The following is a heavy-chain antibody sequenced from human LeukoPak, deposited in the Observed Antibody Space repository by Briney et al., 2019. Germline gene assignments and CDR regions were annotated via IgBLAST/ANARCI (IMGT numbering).Heavy chain of an antibody. D-gene: IGHD3-9*01. CDR2: IRYDGSNK. Sequence: GGSLRLSCAASGFTFSSYGMHWVRQAPGKGLEWVAFIRYDGSNKYYADSVKGRFTISRDNSKNTLYLQMNSLRAEDTAVYYCAKELRYFDSGYFDYWGQGTLVTVSS. CDR3: AKELRYFDSGYFDY. J-gene: IGHJ4*02. CDR1: GFTFSSYG. V-gene: IGHV3-30*02.